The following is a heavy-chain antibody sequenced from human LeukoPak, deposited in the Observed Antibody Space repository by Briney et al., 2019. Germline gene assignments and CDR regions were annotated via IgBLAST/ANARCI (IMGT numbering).Heavy chain of an antibody. D-gene: IGHD3-22*01. J-gene: IGHJ6*02. CDR3: ARGSTMIGKYGMDV. CDR1: GGSISSSSYY. V-gene: IGHV4-39*07. Sequence: PSETLSLTCTVSGGSISSSSYYWGWIRQPPGKGLEWIGSIYYSGSTYYNPSLKSRVTISVDMSKNQFSLKLSSVTAADTAVYYCARGSTMIGKYGMDVWGQGTTVAVSS. CDR2: IYYSGST.